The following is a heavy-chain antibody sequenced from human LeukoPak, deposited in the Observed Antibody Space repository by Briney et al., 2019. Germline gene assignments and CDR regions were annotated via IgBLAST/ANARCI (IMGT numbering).Heavy chain of an antibody. CDR3: ARDGYTMVRGVIVDYYYYYMDV. CDR2: IYTSGST. V-gene: IGHV4-39*07. J-gene: IGHJ6*03. Sequence: PSETLSLTCTVSGGSINSSSYYWGWIRQPPGKGLEWIGSIYTSGSTNYNPSLKSRVTMSVDTSKNQFSLKLSSVTAADTAVYYCARDGYTMVRGVIVDYYYYYMDVWGKGTTVTISS. D-gene: IGHD3-10*01. CDR1: GGSINSSSYY.